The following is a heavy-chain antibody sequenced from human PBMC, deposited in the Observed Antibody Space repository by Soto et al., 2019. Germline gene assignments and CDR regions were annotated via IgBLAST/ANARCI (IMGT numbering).Heavy chain of an antibody. V-gene: IGHV4-61*01. CDR2: IYYSGST. J-gene: IGHJ6*02. Sequence: SETLSLTCTVSGGSVSSGSYYWSWIRQPPGKGLEWIGYIYYSGSTNYNPSLKSRVTISVDTSKNQFSLKLSSVTAADTAVYYCAREVDYYGSGSYLIYYYGMDVWGQGTTVT. CDR1: GGSVSSGSYY. D-gene: IGHD3-10*01. CDR3: AREVDYYGSGSYLIYYYGMDV.